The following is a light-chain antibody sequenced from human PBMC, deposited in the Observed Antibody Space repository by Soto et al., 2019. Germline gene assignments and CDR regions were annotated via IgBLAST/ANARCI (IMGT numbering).Light chain of an antibody. J-gene: IGLJ3*02. CDR2: EDN. CDR3: QSYDNNNHGV. V-gene: IGLV6-57*04. Sequence: NFMLTQPHSVSESPGKTVTISCTRSSGSIVSNYVQWYQQRPGSAPTTVIYEDNQRPSGVPDRFSGSIDSSSNSASLTISGLKTEDEADYCCQSYDNNNHGVFGGGTKVTVL. CDR1: SGSIVSNY.